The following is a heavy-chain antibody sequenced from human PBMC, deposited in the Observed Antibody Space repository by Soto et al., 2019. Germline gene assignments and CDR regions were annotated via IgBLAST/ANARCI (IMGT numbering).Heavy chain of an antibody. CDR2: IYPGDSEI. CDR3: ASHRDGSGPVKDAFDI. CDR1: GYSFTTYW. J-gene: IGHJ3*02. Sequence: PGESLKISCKGSGYSFTTYWIGWVRQMSGKGLEWMGIIYPGDSEIRYSPSFQGHVIISVDKTISTAYLQWSSLKASGTAMYYCASHRDGSGPVKDAFDIWGQGPMVTVS. D-gene: IGHD3-10*01. V-gene: IGHV5-51*01.